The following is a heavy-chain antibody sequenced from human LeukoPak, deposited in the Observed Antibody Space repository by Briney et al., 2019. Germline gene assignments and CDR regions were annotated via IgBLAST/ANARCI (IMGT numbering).Heavy chain of an antibody. V-gene: IGHV4-59*12. D-gene: IGHD5-18*01. CDR2: IYYSGST. CDR1: GGPISSYY. J-gene: IGHJ4*02. CDR3: ARTRGYAFDY. Sequence: SETLSLTCTVSGGPISSYYWSWIRQPPGKGLEWIGYIYYSGSTNYNPSLKSRVIISVDTSKKQFSLKLSPVTAADTAVYYCARTRGYAFDYWGQGSLVTVSS.